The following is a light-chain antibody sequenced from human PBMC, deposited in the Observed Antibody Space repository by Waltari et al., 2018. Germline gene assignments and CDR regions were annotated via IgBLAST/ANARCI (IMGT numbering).Light chain of an antibody. V-gene: IGKV4-1*01. CDR3: QQCYSTPYT. J-gene: IGKJ2*01. CDR1: QNLLYNSDHKNY. Sequence: DIVMTQSPDSLAVSLGERVTITCRSSQNLLYNSDHKNYLAWFQQKPGQPPKLLIYWASTRESGVPDRFSGSGSGTEFTLTISSLQAADVAVYYCQQCYSTPYTFGQGTKLEIK. CDR2: WAS.